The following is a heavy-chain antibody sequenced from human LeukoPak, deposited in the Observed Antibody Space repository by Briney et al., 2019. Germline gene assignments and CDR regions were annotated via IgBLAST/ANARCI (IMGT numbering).Heavy chain of an antibody. V-gene: IGHV3-66*01. CDR3: ARDIAAADYYYYGMDV. J-gene: IGHJ6*02. D-gene: IGHD6-13*01. Sequence: GGSLRLSCAASGFTVSSNYMSWVRQAPGKGLGWVSVIYSGCSTYYADSVKGRFTISRDNSKNTLYLQMNSLRAEDTAVYYCARDIAAADYYYYGMDVWGQGTTVTVSS. CDR1: GFTVSSNY. CDR2: IYSGCST.